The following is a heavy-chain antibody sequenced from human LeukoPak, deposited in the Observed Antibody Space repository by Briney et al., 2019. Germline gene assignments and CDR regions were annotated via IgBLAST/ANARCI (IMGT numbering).Heavy chain of an antibody. Sequence: GGSMRLSCAASGLAFSAYKMHWVRQAPRKGLVWVSRISTDGYTTDYADFVQGRFTTSRDNTKNTWSLEMNSLRAEDTAVYYCVVGGSPGYWGQGTLVTVST. J-gene: IGHJ4*02. D-gene: IGHD2-15*01. CDR1: GLAFSAYK. CDR2: ISTDGYTT. CDR3: VVGGSPGY. V-gene: IGHV3-74*01.